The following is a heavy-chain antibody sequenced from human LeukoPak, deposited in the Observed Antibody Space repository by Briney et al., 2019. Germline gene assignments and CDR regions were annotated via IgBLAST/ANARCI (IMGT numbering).Heavy chain of an antibody. CDR2: IYYSGST. J-gene: IGHJ3*02. CDR1: GGSISSSSYY. Sequence: SETLSLTCTVSGGSISSSSYYWGWIRQPPGKGLEWIGTIYYSGSTYYNPSLKSRVTISVDTSRNQFSLKLSSVTAADTAVYYCAGFALRFLEWSKWGDAFDIWGQGTMVTVSS. CDR3: AGFALRFLEWSKWGDAFDI. V-gene: IGHV4-39*07. D-gene: IGHD3-3*01.